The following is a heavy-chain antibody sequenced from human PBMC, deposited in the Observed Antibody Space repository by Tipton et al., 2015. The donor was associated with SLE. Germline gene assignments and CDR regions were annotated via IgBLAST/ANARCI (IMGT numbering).Heavy chain of an antibody. CDR3: ARARITIFGVALDY. J-gene: IGHJ4*02. V-gene: IGHV4-39*07. Sequence: LRLSCTVSGGSISSSSYYWGWIRQPPGKGLEWIGSIYYSGSTYYNPSLKSRVTMSVDTSKNQFSLKLSSVTAADTAVYYCARARITIFGVALDYWGQGTLVTVSS. D-gene: IGHD3-3*01. CDR1: GGSISSSSYY. CDR2: IYYSGST.